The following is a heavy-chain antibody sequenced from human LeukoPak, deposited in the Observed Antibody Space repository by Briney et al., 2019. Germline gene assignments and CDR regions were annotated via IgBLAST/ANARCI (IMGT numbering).Heavy chain of an antibody. J-gene: IGHJ1*01. CDR3: ARTTHYDFWSGPNAEYFQH. D-gene: IGHD3-3*01. CDR2: IYYSGST. V-gene: IGHV4-30-4*08. CDR1: GGSISSGDYY. Sequence: SQTLSLTCTVSGGSISSGDYYWSWIRQPPGKGLEWIGYIYYSGSTYYNPSLKSRVTISVDTSKNQFSLKLSSVTAADTAVYYCARTTHYDFWSGPNAEYFQHWGQGSLVTVSS.